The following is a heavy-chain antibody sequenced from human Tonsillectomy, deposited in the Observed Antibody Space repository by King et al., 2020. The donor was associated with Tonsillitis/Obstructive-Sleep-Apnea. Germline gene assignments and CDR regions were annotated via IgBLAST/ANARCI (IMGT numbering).Heavy chain of an antibody. CDR3: VRGRLGIAVAGSVLMDYFYYYGLDV. Sequence: VQLVESGGGVVQPGRSLRVSCAASGFTFSSYVMHWVRQSPGKGLEWMAVISYDGSNKYYADSVKGRCTISRDNSKNTLYLQVNSPRAEDTAVYYCVRGRLGIAVAGSVLMDYFYYYGLDVWGQGTTATVSS. J-gene: IGHJ6*02. D-gene: IGHD6-19*01. CDR2: ISYDGSNK. CDR1: GFTFSSYV. V-gene: IGHV3-30*03.